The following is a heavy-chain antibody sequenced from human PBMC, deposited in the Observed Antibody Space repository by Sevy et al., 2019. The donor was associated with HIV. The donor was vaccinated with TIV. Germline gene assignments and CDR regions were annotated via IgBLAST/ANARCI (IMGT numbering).Heavy chain of an antibody. D-gene: IGHD1-26*01. CDR3: ARCLGGLRPWEYNWFDP. J-gene: IGHJ5*02. CDR2: VTPYNGNK. CDR1: GYSFASYG. V-gene: IGHV1-18*01. Sequence: ASVKVSCKASGYSFASYGISWVRQAPGQGREWMGWVTPYNGNKKYAEKLQGRVSMTTDTSTSTGYMELRSLRSDDTAVYYCARCLGGLRPWEYNWFDPWGQGTLVTVSS.